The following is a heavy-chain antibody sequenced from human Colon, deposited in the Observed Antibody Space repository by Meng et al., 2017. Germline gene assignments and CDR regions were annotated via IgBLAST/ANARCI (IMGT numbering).Heavy chain of an antibody. J-gene: IGHJ4*02. CDR1: GGSISSSNW. V-gene: IGHV4-4*02. CDR2: IYHSGST. Sequence: QGQWTGPGPGLGKPSGTLSRACAVSGGSISSSNWWSCVRQPPGKGPEWIGEIYHSGSTNYNPSLKSRVTISVDKSKNQFSLKLSSVTAADTAVYYCARNSAAGVDYWGQGTLVTVSS. CDR3: ARNSAAGVDY. D-gene: IGHD6-13*01.